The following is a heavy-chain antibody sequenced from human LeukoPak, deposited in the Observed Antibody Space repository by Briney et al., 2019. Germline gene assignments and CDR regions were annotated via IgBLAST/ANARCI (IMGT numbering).Heavy chain of an antibody. CDR3: AKEGYDFWSTYSRTHFDY. V-gene: IGHV3-23*01. J-gene: IGHJ4*02. CDR2: IRSSDGST. Sequence: GGSLRLSCAASGFTFSNYGMNWVRQAPGKGLEWVSGIRSSDGSTSYADSVRGRFTISRDTSKNILYPQMNSLRAEDTAVYYCAKEGYDFWSTYSRTHFDYWGQGILVTVSS. D-gene: IGHD3-3*01. CDR1: GFTFSNYG.